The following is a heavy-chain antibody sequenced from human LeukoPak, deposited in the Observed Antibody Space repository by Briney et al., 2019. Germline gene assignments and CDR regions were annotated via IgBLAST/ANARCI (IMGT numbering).Heavy chain of an antibody. CDR2: INPNSGVT. CDR3: AKDRYGDYEAPFHYYMDA. D-gene: IGHD5-12*01. CDR1: GYSFTNYG. J-gene: IGHJ6*03. Sequence: GASVKVSCKASGYSFTNYGITWVRQAPGQGLEWMGWINPNSGVTNYAQKLQGRVTITRDTSIDTAYMQLSRLRSDDTAVYYCAKDRYGDYEAPFHYYMDAWGRGTTVTVSS. V-gene: IGHV1-2*02.